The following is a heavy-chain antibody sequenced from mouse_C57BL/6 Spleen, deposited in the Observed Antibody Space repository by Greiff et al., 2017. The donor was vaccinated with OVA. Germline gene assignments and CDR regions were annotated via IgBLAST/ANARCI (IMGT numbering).Heavy chain of an antibody. CDR2: ISSGGDYI. CDR1: GFTFSSYA. Sequence: EVMLVESGEGLVKPGGSLKLSCAASGFTFSSYAMSWVRQTPEKRLEWVAYISSGGDYIYYADTVKGRFTISRDNARNTLYLQMSSLKSEDTAMYYCTREPYGSSYGWYFDVWGTGTTVTVSS. V-gene: IGHV5-9-1*02. CDR3: TREPYGSSYGWYFDV. J-gene: IGHJ1*03. D-gene: IGHD1-1*01.